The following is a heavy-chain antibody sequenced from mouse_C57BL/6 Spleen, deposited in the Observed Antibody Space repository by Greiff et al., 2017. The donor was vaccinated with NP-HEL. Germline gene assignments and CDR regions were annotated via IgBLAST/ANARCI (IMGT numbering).Heavy chain of an antibody. CDR3: ANDGSYYFDD. CDR2: IYTGDGET. V-gene: IGHV1-80*01. CDR1: GYAFSSYW. Sequence: VKLVESGAELVKPGASVKISCKASGYAFSSYWMNWVKQRPGKGLEWIGKIYTGDGETNYNGKFKGKATLTADKSSSTAYMQLSSLTSEESAVYLCANDGSYYFDDWGQGTTLTVSS. J-gene: IGHJ2*01. D-gene: IGHD1-1*01.